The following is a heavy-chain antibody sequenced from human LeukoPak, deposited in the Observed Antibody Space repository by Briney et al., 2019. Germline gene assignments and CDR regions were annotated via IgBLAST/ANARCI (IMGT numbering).Heavy chain of an antibody. CDR3: ARALGYCSSTSCPDWYYYGMDV. CDR1: GFTFSSYA. J-gene: IGHJ6*02. V-gene: IGHV3-23*01. Sequence: GGSLRLSCAASGFTFSSYAMSWVRQAPGKGLEWVSAISGSGGSTYYADSGKGRFTISRDNSKNTLYLQMNSLRAEDTAVYYCARALGYCSSTSCPDWYYYGMDVWGQGTTVTVSS. D-gene: IGHD2-2*01. CDR2: ISGSGGST.